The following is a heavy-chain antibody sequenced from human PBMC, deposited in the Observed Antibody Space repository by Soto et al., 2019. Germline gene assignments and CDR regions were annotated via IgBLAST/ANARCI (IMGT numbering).Heavy chain of an antibody. Sequence: QVQLVESGGAVVQPGRSLRLSCTASGFTFSAYGLHWVRQAPGKGLEWVSTISYDGNHQYYADSVKGRFTVSRDDSKKTMYLLMNSLRIDDTGVYFCAKEMFPQTVLDSGSPWGDYWGPGTLVTVFS. CDR3: AKEMFPQTVLDSGSPWGDY. CDR1: GFTFSAYG. J-gene: IGHJ4*02. V-gene: IGHV3-30*18. CDR2: ISYDGNHQ. D-gene: IGHD6-6*01.